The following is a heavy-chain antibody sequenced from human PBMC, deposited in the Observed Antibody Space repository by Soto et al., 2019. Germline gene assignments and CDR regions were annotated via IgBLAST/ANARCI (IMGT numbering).Heavy chain of an antibody. CDR1: GYIFTAYS. D-gene: IGHD2-15*01. V-gene: IGHV1-46*01. Sequence: ASVKISCKASGYIFTAYSMHWVRQAPGQGLEWMGVVNPSGGSTNYAQKFQGRITMTRDTSTSTVYMDLSSLTSEDTAVYYCAREENCSDGICYSEYFQGWRQLTLVTASS. CDR3: AREENCSDGICYSEYFQG. J-gene: IGHJ1*01. CDR2: VNPSGGST.